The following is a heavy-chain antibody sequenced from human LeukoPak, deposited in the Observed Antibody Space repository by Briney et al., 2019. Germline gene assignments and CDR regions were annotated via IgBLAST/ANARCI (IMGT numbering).Heavy chain of an antibody. CDR1: GGSISSYY. V-gene: IGHV4-59*01. D-gene: IGHD3-22*01. Sequence: SETLSLTCTVSGGSISSYYWSWIRQPPGKGLEWIGYIYYSGSTNYNPSLKSRVTISVDTSKNQFSLKLSSVTAADTAVYYCASDVGGYYDSSGYYHYFDSWGQGTLVTVSS. CDR2: IYYSGST. CDR3: ASDVGGYYDSSGYYHYFDS. J-gene: IGHJ4*02.